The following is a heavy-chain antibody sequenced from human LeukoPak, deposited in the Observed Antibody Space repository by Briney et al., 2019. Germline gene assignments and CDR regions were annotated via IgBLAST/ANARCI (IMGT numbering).Heavy chain of an antibody. Sequence: GGSLRLSCAASGFTFSSYAMSWVRQAPGKGLEWVSAISGSGGSTYYADSVKGRFTISRDNSKNTLYLQMNSLRAEDTAVYYCAKAQSSGWYRGQVAFDIWGQGTMVTVSS. D-gene: IGHD6-19*01. J-gene: IGHJ3*02. V-gene: IGHV3-23*01. CDR1: GFTFSSYA. CDR3: AKAQSSGWYRGQVAFDI. CDR2: ISGSGGST.